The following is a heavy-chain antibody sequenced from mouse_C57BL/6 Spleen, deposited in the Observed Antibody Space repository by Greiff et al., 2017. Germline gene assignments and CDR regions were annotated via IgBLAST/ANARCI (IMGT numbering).Heavy chain of an antibody. V-gene: IGHV1-19*01. Sequence: VQLKESGPVLVKPGASVKMSCKASGYTFTDYYMNWVKQSHGKSLEWIGVINPYNGGTSYNQKFKGKATLTVDKSSSTAYMELNSLTSEDSAVYYCARETGQYFDYWGQGTTLTVSS. D-gene: IGHD4-1*01. J-gene: IGHJ2*01. CDR1: GYTFTDYY. CDR3: ARETGQYFDY. CDR2: INPYNGGT.